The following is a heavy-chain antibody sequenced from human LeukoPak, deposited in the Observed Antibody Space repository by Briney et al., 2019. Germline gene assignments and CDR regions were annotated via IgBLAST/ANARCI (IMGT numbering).Heavy chain of an antibody. J-gene: IGHJ4*02. V-gene: IGHV3-21*01. CDR3: ARGVPEDY. CDR2: ITAINSYI. CDR1: GFTFSTYS. Sequence: PGGSLRLSCATSGFTFSTYSVNWVRQAPGRGLEWVSSITAINSYIYYADSVRGRFTISRDNAENSLYLQMNSLRAEDTAVYYCARGVPEDYWGQGTLVTVSS.